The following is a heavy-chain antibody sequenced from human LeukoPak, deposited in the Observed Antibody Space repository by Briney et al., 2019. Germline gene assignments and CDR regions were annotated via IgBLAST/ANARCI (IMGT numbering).Heavy chain of an antibody. CDR2: ISGIGGRT. CDR3: AKSGYCSGGSCHNWFDR. D-gene: IGHD2-15*01. CDR1: GFTSSSYA. V-gene: IGHV3-23*01. J-gene: IGHJ5*02. Sequence: RRCLRLSCAASGFTSSSYAMGWVRPAHGEGRGWVSAISGIGGRTYYADSVKGRFTISRDKSKNTLYLQMNSLRAGDTAVYYCAKSGYCSGGSCHNWFDRWGQGTLVTVSS.